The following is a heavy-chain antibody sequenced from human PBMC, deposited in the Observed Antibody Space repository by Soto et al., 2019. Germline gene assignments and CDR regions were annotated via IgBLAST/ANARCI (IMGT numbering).Heavy chain of an antibody. Sequence: QVQLVQSGAEVKKPGASVKVSCKASGYTFTSYGISWVRQAPGQGREWMGWISAYNGNTNYAQKLQGRVTMTTDTTTSTAYMELRSLRSDDTAVYYCARDREQLVGDYYYYGMDVWGQGTTVTVSS. D-gene: IGHD6-6*01. CDR3: ARDREQLVGDYYYYGMDV. J-gene: IGHJ6*02. CDR2: ISAYNGNT. CDR1: GYTFTSYG. V-gene: IGHV1-18*01.